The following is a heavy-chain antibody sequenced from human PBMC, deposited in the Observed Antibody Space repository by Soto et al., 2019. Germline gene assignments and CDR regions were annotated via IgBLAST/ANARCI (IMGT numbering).Heavy chain of an antibody. CDR1: GFTFSNYG. Sequence: EVQLVVSGGGLVQPGGSLRLSCAASGFTFSNYGIPWFGRSPAKGLEWVATINGDGTETYYGDSVQGRFTISRDNAKNSLFLRLNTLRDDDTAVYYCVRARIDYWGQGTLVTVSS. J-gene: IGHJ4*02. CDR3: VRARIDY. V-gene: IGHV3-7*03. CDR2: INGDGTET.